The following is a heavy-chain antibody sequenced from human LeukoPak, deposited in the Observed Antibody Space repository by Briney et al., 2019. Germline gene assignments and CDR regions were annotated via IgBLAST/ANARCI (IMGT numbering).Heavy chain of an antibody. J-gene: IGHJ4*02. CDR2: INPSGGST. D-gene: IGHD3-22*01. CDR1: GYTFTSYY. V-gene: IGHV1-46*01. CDR3: ARGGYYYDSSGYYFDY. Sequence: ASVTVSCKASGYTFTSYYMHLVRQAPGQGLEWMGIINPSGGSTSYAQKFQGRVTMTRDTSTSTVYMELSSLRSEDTAVYYCARGGYYYDSSGYYFDYWGQGTLVTVSS.